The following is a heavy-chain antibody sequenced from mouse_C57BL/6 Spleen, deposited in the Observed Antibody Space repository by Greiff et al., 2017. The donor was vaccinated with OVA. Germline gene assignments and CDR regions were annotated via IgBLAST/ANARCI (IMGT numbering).Heavy chain of an antibody. Sequence: QVQLQQPGAELVRPGSSVKLSCKASGYTFPSYWMDWVKQRPGQGLEWIGNIYPSDSETHYNQKFKDKATLTVDKSSSTAYMQLSSLTSEDSAVYYCARNGNLGSRYYFDYWGQGTTLTVSS. V-gene: IGHV1-61*01. CDR3: ARNGNLGSRYYFDY. CDR1: GYTFPSYW. J-gene: IGHJ2*01. D-gene: IGHD1-1*01. CDR2: IYPSDSET.